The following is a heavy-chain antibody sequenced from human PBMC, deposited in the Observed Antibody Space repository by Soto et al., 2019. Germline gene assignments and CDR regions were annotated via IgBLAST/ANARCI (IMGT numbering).Heavy chain of an antibody. CDR1: GYTFTSYD. Sequence: QVQLVQSGAEVKKPGASVKVSCKASGYTFTSYDINWVRQATGQGLEWMGWMNPNSGNTGYAQKFQGRVTMARTTSISTAYMELSSLRSEDTAVYYCARGRRYCSGGSCSSSDYYYYMDVWGKGTTVTVSS. CDR2: MNPNSGNT. J-gene: IGHJ6*03. V-gene: IGHV1-8*01. CDR3: ARGRRYCSGGSCSSSDYYYYMDV. D-gene: IGHD2-15*01.